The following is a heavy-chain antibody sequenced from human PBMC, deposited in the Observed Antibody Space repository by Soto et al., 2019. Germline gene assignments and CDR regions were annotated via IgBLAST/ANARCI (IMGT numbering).Heavy chain of an antibody. CDR3: VSDRGYTGYDLEN. V-gene: IGHV3-48*02. CDR1: GFPFRTYA. CDR2: INHNSGTI. J-gene: IGHJ4*02. D-gene: IGHD5-12*01. Sequence: EVQLVESGGGVIQPGGSLRVSCAASGFPFRTYAMNWVRQAPGKGLEWVSYINHNSGTIYYADSVKGRFTISRDNAKNSLQLQKNSLGDEGAAGYYCVSDRGYTGYDLENWGQGTLVTVSS.